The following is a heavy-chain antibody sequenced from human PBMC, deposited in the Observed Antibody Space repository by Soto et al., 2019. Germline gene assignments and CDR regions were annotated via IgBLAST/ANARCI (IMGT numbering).Heavy chain of an antibody. CDR2: IIPIVGTG. CDR3: ARDLRAAGRPGMDV. V-gene: IGHV1-69*13. J-gene: IGHJ6*02. CDR1: GGSFSSYA. Sequence: ASVKVSCKASGGSFSSYAISWVRQAPGQGLEWMGGIIPIVGTGNYAQNFQGRVTITADESTSTAYMELSSLRSEDTAMYYCARDLRAAGRPGMDVWGQGTTVTVS. D-gene: IGHD6-13*01.